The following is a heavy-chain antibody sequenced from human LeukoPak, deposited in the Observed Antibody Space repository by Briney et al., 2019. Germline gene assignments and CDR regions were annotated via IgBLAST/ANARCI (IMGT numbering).Heavy chain of an antibody. CDR1: GFTFSSYS. J-gene: IGHJ4*02. CDR3: ARDRHKYNYDSGGYPPY. Sequence: PGGSLRLSCAASGFTFSSYSMLWVRQAPGKGLEWVSYISSSSSTIYYAESVKGRFTISRDNAKNSLYLQMNTLRAEDTAVYYCARDRHKYNYDSGGYPPYWGQGTLVTVSS. CDR2: ISSSSSTI. V-gene: IGHV3-48*01. D-gene: IGHD3-22*01.